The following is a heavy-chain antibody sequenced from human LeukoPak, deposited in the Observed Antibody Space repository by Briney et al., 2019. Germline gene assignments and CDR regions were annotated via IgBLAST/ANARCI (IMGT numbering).Heavy chain of an antibody. CDR1: GFTFSSYG. Sequence: GGSLRLSCAASGFTFSSYGMHWVRQAPGKGLEWVAVISYDGSNKYYADSVKGRFTISRDNSKNMLYLQMSSLRAEDTAVYYCAKEWVRTCFFEDWGQGTLVTVSS. V-gene: IGHV3-30*18. D-gene: IGHD1-26*01. CDR2: ISYDGSNK. J-gene: IGHJ4*02. CDR3: AKEWVRTCFFED.